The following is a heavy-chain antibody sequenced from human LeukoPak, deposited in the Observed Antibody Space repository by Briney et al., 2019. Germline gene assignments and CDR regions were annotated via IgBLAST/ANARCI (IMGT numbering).Heavy chain of an antibody. CDR3: AKGPTEVVIRNYFDY. CDR1: GFTFSSYA. Sequence: LTGGSLRLSCAASGFTFSSYAISWVRQAPGKGLEWVSAISGSGGSTYYADSVKGRFTISRDNSKNTLYLQMNSLRAEDTAVYYCAKGPTEVVIRNYFDYWGQGTLVTVSS. V-gene: IGHV3-23*01. CDR2: ISGSGGST. D-gene: IGHD3-22*01. J-gene: IGHJ4*02.